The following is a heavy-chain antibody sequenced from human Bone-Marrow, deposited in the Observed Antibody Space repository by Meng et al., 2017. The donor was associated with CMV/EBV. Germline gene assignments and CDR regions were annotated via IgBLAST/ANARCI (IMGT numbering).Heavy chain of an antibody. D-gene: IGHD2-21*02. CDR1: SSSYY. J-gene: IGHJ4*02. Sequence: SSSYYWGWIRQPPGKGLEWIGSIYYSGSTYYNPSLKSRVTISVDTSKNQFSLKLSSVTAADTAVYYCASVKGLLGKCGGDCYPGDFDYWGQGTLVTVSS. V-gene: IGHV4-39*07. CDR2: IYYSGST. CDR3: ASVKGLLGKCGGDCYPGDFDY.